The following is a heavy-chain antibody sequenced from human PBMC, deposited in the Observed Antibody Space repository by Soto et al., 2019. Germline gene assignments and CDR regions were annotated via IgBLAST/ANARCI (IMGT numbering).Heavy chain of an antibody. D-gene: IGHD1-1*01. CDR3: ARDGLNWIALGWFDP. J-gene: IGHJ5*02. Sequence: QVQLQESGPELVKPSETLSLTCTVSGGSISSYYWSWIRQPPGKGLEWIGYIYYSGSTNYDPSLKSRVTISVDTSKNQFSLKLSSVTAADTAVYYCARDGLNWIALGWFDPWGQGTLVTVSS. CDR2: IYYSGST. V-gene: IGHV4-59*01. CDR1: GGSISSYY.